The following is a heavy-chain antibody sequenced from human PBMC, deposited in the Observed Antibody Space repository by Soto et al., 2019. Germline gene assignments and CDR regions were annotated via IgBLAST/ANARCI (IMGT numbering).Heavy chain of an antibody. CDR1: GDTFSSFA. Sequence: QVQLVQSGAEVKKPGSSVKVSCKASGDTFSSFAISWVRQAPGQGLEWMGGIIPIFRTPNYAQKFQGRVTXTXAXXKSTAYRELSSLRSEDTAVYYCARDKDREQLGGNYYYALDVWGQGTTVIVSS. CDR2: IIPIFRTP. D-gene: IGHD1-1*01. V-gene: IGHV1-69*05. J-gene: IGHJ6*02. CDR3: ARDKDREQLGGNYYYALDV.